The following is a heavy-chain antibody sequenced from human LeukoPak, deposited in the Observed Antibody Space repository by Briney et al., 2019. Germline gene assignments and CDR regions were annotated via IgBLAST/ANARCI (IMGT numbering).Heavy chain of an antibody. J-gene: IGHJ5*02. CDR1: GASITSYY. Sequence: SETLSLTCTVSGASITSYYWSWIRQPAGKGLEWIGGIYISGSTNYNPSLKSRVTMSVDTSKNQFSLKLSSVTAADTAVYYCVRDLEQQLGDFWFDPWGQGTLVTVSS. D-gene: IGHD6-13*01. CDR2: IYISGST. V-gene: IGHV4-4*07. CDR3: VRDLEQQLGDFWFDP.